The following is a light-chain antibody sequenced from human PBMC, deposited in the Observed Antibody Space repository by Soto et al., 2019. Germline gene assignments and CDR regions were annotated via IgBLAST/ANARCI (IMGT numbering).Light chain of an antibody. J-gene: IGKJ2*01. CDR2: GAS. CDR3: QQAVRFPYT. V-gene: IGKV1-12*01. Sequence: DIQMTQSPSTVSASVGDRVTITCRASQGISTWLAWYQQTPGKAPKLLIYGASSLQTGVPSRFSGSGSGTHFTLTISSLQPEDFGTYFCQQAVRFPYTSGPGTRVDFK. CDR1: QGISTW.